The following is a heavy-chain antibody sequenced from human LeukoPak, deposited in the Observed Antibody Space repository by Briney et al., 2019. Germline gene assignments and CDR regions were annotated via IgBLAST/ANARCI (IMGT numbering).Heavy chain of an antibody. J-gene: IGHJ4*02. CDR1: GFTFNNAW. CDR3: SRGHYGPDY. D-gene: IGHD3-3*01. CDR2: IQRDGSSP. V-gene: IGHV3-74*01. Sequence: GGSLRLSCAASGFTFNNAWMIWVRQAPGKGLEWVSGIQRDGSSPTYADSVKGRFTISRDNAKGSVYLQMNILRAEDTAVYYCSRGHYGPDYWGQGTLVTVSS.